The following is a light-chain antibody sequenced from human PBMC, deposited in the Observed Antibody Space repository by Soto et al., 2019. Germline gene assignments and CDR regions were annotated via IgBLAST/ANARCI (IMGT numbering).Light chain of an antibody. Sequence: EIVLTQSPGTLSLSPGERATLSCRASQSVYKNFLAWYQQKPGQAPRLLINGASNRATGIPDRFSGSGSGTDFSLTIDRLEPEDXAVYFXQQXXXSPPTFGGGTKVAIK. CDR3: QQXXXSPPT. CDR1: QSVYKNF. CDR2: GAS. J-gene: IGKJ4*01. V-gene: IGKV3-20*01.